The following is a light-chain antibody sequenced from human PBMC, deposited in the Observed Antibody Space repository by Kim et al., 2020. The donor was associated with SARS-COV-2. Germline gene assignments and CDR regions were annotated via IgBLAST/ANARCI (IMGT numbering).Light chain of an antibody. CDR2: STD. J-gene: IGLJ3*02. CDR3: ATWDVSVNGPV. CDR1: TSNIGSGT. V-gene: IGLV1-44*01. Sequence: QSVLTQPPSAPGTPGQRVTISCSGSTSNIGSGTVNWYQQLPGAAPKLLIYSTDHRASGVPDRFSGSKSGPSASLAISGLQSEDEGDYYCATWDVSVNGPVFGGGTKVTVL.